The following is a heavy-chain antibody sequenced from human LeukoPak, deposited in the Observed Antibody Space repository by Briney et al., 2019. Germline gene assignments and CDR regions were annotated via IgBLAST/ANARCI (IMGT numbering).Heavy chain of an antibody. Sequence: PGGSLRLSCAVSGFTFSNYAMGWVRQAPGKGLEWVSSISGTGDRTFYGDSVKGRFTISRDSSKNTLYLQMNSLRAEDTAVYYCAARPPVATLAPFDYWGQGTLVTVSS. D-gene: IGHD2-15*01. CDR2: ISGTGDRT. CDR3: AARPPVATLAPFDY. J-gene: IGHJ4*02. V-gene: IGHV3-23*01. CDR1: GFTFSNYA.